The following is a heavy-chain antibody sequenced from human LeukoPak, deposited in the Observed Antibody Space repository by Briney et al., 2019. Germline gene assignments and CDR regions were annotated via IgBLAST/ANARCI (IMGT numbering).Heavy chain of an antibody. CDR3: ASFGIAEQTFDY. Sequence: SETLSLTCNVSGGSITSHSWNWIRQSPGKGLEWIGYTYYSGTTNYSPSLKSRVTISLDTSKNQISLKLRSVTAADTAVYYCASFGIAEQTFDYWGQGTLVTVSS. V-gene: IGHV4-59*11. D-gene: IGHD1-14*01. J-gene: IGHJ4*02. CDR2: TYYSGTT. CDR1: GGSITSHS.